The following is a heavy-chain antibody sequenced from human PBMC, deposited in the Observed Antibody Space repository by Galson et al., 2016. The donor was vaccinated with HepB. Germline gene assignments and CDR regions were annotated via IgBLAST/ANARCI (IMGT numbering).Heavy chain of an antibody. Sequence: SLRLSCAASGFTFSDFDMHWVRQAPGEGLEWVAIISSHGGNKEHADSMKGRFTISRDNYKNTRNLEMDSLRIDDTAVYYCARAAFGYNNGWPPWYDYWGQGALVSVSS. CDR2: ISSHGGNK. D-gene: IGHD6-19*01. V-gene: IGHV3-30*04. CDR3: ARAAFGYNNGWPPWYDY. CDR1: GFTFSDFD. J-gene: IGHJ4*02.